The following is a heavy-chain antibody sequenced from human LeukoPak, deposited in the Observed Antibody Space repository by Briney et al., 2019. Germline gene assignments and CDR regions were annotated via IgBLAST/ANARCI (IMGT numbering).Heavy chain of an antibody. D-gene: IGHD5-24*01. CDR3: AREWDSEWLPRSYYFDY. V-gene: IGHV3-30*19. Sequence: GGSLRLSWAASGFTFSDYGMHWVRQAAGKGLEWVAVISYDGSNKYYADSVKGRFTISRDNSKNTLYLQMNSLRAEDTAVYYCAREWDSEWLPRSYYFDYWGQGTLVTVSS. CDR2: ISYDGSNK. CDR1: GFTFSDYG. J-gene: IGHJ4*02.